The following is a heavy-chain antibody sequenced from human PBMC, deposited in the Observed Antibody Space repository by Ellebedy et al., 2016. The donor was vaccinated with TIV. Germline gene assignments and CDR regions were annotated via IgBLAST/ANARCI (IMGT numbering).Heavy chain of an antibody. CDR3: LSRYYYDSSGYYSAKASFDY. V-gene: IGHV3-30-3*01. Sequence: GGSLRLXXAASGLTFSSYAMHWVRQAPGKGLEWVAVISYDGSNKYYADSVKGRFTISRDNSKNTLYLQMNSLRAEDTAVCYCLSRYYYDSSGYYSAKASFDYWGQGTLVTVSS. D-gene: IGHD3-22*01. CDR2: ISYDGSNK. J-gene: IGHJ4*02. CDR1: GLTFSSYA.